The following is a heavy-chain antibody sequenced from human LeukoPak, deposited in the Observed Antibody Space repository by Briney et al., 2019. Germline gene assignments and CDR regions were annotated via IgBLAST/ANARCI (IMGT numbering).Heavy chain of an antibody. D-gene: IGHD2-15*01. CDR2: IYTSGST. CDR3: ARDILLDAFDI. Sequence: SETLSLTCTASGGSISRYYWSWIRQPAGKGLEWIRRIYTSGSTNYNPSLKSRVTMSVDTSKNQFSLKLSSVTAADTAVYYCARDILLDAFDIWGQGTMVTVSS. CDR1: GGSISRYY. V-gene: IGHV4-4*07. J-gene: IGHJ3*02.